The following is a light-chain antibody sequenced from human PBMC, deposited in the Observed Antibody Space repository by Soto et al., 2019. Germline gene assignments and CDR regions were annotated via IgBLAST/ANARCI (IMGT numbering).Light chain of an antibody. J-gene: IGKJ5*01. CDR3: QQRSRWIT. V-gene: IGKV3-15*01. CDR2: NAS. CDR1: QSVSTK. Sequence: EIVMTQSPGILSLSPGETATLSCRASQSVSTKLAWYQQRPGQTPRLLIYNASTRATGVPARFSGGGSGTDFTLTISSLQSEDFAVYYCQQRSRWITFGQGTRLEIK.